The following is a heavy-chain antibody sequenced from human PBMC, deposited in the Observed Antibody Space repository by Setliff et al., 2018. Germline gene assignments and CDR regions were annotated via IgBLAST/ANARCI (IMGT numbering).Heavy chain of an antibody. D-gene: IGHD1-26*01. V-gene: IGHV1-8*01. CDR1: GYIFTNHD. Sequence: ASVKVSCKASGYIFTNHDINWVRQAPGQGLEWMGWMSPDSDRKASAQKFQGRVTMTGNNSISTFYMELSSLRSDDTAVYYCARGVGAVGDYWGQGTLVTVSS. J-gene: IGHJ4*02. CDR2: MSPDSDRK. CDR3: ARGVGAVGDY.